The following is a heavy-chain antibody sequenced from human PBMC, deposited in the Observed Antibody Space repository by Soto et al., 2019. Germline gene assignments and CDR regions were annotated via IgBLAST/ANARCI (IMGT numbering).Heavy chain of an antibody. CDR2: ISSSSSTI. J-gene: IGHJ4*02. Sequence: EVQLVESGGGLVQPGGSLRLSCAASGFTFSSYSMNWVRQAPGKGLEWVSYISSSSSTIYYADSVKGRFTISRDNAKNALDLQMNSLRDEDTAVYYGARGGCSGGSCYFGYWGQGTLVTVSS. D-gene: IGHD2-15*01. CDR1: GFTFSSYS. V-gene: IGHV3-48*02. CDR3: ARGGCSGGSCYFGY.